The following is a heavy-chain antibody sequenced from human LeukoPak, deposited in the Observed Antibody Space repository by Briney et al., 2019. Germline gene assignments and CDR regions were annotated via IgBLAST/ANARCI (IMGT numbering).Heavy chain of an antibody. CDR2: MNPNSGNT. Sequence: ASVKVSCKASGYTFTSYDINWVRQATGQGLEWMGWMNPNSGNTGYAQKFQGRVTMTRNTSISTAYMELSSLRSEDTAVYYCARGAKRITIFGVVDETHYYGMDVWGQGTTVTVSS. CDR1: GYTFTSYD. D-gene: IGHD3-3*01. J-gene: IGHJ6*02. CDR3: ARGAKRITIFGVVDETHYYGMDV. V-gene: IGHV1-8*01.